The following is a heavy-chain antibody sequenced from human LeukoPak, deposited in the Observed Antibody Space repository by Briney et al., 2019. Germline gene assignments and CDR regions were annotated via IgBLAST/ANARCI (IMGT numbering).Heavy chain of an antibody. CDR3: AAIPAAISAALHGFTS. CDR1: GFTFSSYS. D-gene: IGHD2-2*02. V-gene: IGHV3-21*01. Sequence: PGGSLRLSCAASGFTFSSYSMNWVRQAPGKGLEWVSSISSSSSYVYYADSVKGRFTISRDNAKNSLYLQMNSLRAEDTAVYYCAAIPAAISAALHGFTSWGQGTLVTVSS. J-gene: IGHJ4*02. CDR2: ISSSSSYV.